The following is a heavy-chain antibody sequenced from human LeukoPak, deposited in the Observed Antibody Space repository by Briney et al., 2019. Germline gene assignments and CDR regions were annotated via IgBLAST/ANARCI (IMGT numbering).Heavy chain of an antibody. V-gene: IGHV3-15*01. D-gene: IGHD1-26*01. CDR2: IKSKTDGGTT. CDR3: TTGELLGGYDAFDI. J-gene: IGHJ3*02. CDR1: GFTFSNAW. Sequence: GGSLRLSCAASGFTFSNAWMSWVRQAPGKGLEWVGRIKSKTDGGTTDYAAPVKGRFTISRDDSKNTLYLQMNSLKTEDTAVYYCTTGELLGGYDAFDIWGQGTMVTVSS.